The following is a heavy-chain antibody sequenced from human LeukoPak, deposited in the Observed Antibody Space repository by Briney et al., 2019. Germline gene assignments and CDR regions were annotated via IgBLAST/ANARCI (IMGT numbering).Heavy chain of an antibody. CDR1: GFSFRTYI. CDR2: ISREAITT. Sequence: GGSVRLSCTASGFSFRTYIMAWVRQVPGKGLEWISAISREAITTYYAVPVKGRFTISRDNFRNTLSLQMDSLRADDSAVYYCAKDASPYSNYAVRWFDSWGQGTLVTVSS. J-gene: IGHJ5*01. D-gene: IGHD4/OR15-4a*01. V-gene: IGHV3-23*01. CDR3: AKDASPYSNYAVRWFDS.